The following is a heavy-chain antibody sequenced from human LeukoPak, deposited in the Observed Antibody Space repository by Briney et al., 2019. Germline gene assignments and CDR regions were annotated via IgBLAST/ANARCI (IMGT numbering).Heavy chain of an antibody. J-gene: IGHJ3*02. D-gene: IGHD6-19*01. CDR2: ISRSGSYI. V-gene: IGHV3-21*01. CDR3: ASLTGIAVAGTLDAFDI. CDR1: GFTFSSYS. Sequence: GGSLRLSCAASGFTFSSYSMNWVRQAPGKGLEWVSSISRSGSYIYYADSVNGRFTISRDNAKNSLYLQMNSLRAEDTAVYYCASLTGIAVAGTLDAFDIWGQGTMVTVSS.